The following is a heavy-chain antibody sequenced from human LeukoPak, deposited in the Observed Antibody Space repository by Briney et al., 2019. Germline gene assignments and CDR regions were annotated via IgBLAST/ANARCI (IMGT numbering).Heavy chain of an antibody. J-gene: IGHJ4*02. D-gene: IGHD1-1*01. CDR1: GGSFSGYY. Sequence: SETLSLTCAVYGGSFSGYYWSWIRQPPEKGLDWIGEITRTGRINYNPALKGRVTMSLDTSRNHFSLNLSSVTAADTAVYYCARVNINNWHSCDYWGQGTLVTVSS. CDR3: ARVNINNWHSCDY. CDR2: ITRTGRI. V-gene: IGHV4-34*01.